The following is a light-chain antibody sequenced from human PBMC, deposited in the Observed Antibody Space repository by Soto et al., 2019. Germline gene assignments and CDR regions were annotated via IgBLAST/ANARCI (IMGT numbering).Light chain of an antibody. V-gene: IGLV1-40*01. Sequence: QSVLTQPPSVSGAPGQRVTISCTGSSSNIGAGYDVHWYQQLPGTAPKILIYGDTKRPSGVPDRFSASKSGTSASLAIAGLQAEDEADYYCQSYDNGLTGSLHVFGTGTKVTVL. CDR1: SSNIGAGYD. CDR2: GDT. J-gene: IGLJ1*01. CDR3: QSYDNGLTGSLHV.